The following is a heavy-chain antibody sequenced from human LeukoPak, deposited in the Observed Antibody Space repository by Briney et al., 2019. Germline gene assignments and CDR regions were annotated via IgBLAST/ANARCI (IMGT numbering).Heavy chain of an antibody. D-gene: IGHD3-9*01. Sequence: SETLSLTCTVSGGSISNSDYYWGWIRQPPGEGLEWIGSIYHSGSTYYNPSLKSRVTISVDTSKKQFSLKLSSVTAADTAVYYCARASRYYHMLTGYYLSAFDYWGQGTLVTVSS. V-gene: IGHV4-39*01. CDR1: GGSISNSDYY. CDR3: ARASRYYHMLTGYYLSAFDY. CDR2: IYHSGST. J-gene: IGHJ4*02.